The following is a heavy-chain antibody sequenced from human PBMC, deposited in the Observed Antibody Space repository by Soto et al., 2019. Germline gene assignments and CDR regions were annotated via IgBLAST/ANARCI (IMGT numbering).Heavy chain of an antibody. CDR1: GGSISSGGYY. V-gene: IGHV4-31*03. J-gene: IGHJ4*02. D-gene: IGHD2-2*01. Sequence: ASETLSLTCTVSGGSISSGGYYWSWIRQHPGKGLEWIGYIYYSGSTYYNPSLKSRVTISVDTSKNQFSLKLSSVTAADTAVYYCARVVRDIVVVPAADYYFDYWGQGTLVTVSS. CDR2: IYYSGST. CDR3: ARVVRDIVVVPAADYYFDY.